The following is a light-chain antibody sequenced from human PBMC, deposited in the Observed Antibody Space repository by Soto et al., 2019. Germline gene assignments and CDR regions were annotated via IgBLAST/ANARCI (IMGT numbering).Light chain of an antibody. CDR3: QQYGSSWIT. J-gene: IGKJ5*01. CDR1: QSVSNNY. CDR2: GAS. V-gene: IGKV3-20*01. Sequence: EIVLTQSPGTLSLSPGERATLSCRASQSVSNNYLAWYQQKPGQAPRLLIYGASNRATGIPDRFSGSGSGTEFTLTISRLEPEDFAVYYCQQYGSSWITFGQGTRLEIK.